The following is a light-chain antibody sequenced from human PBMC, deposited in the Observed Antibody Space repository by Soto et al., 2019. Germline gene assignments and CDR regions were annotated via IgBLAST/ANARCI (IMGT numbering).Light chain of an antibody. CDR3: QQYGSSGT. V-gene: IGKV3-20*01. CDR1: QSISRT. Sequence: EIVLTQSPDTLSVSPWERATLSCRASQSISRTLAWYQQKSGQPPRLLIYDASTRATGFPDRFSGSGSGTDFTLTISRLEPEDFAVYYCQQYGSSGTFGQGTKVDIK. CDR2: DAS. J-gene: IGKJ1*01.